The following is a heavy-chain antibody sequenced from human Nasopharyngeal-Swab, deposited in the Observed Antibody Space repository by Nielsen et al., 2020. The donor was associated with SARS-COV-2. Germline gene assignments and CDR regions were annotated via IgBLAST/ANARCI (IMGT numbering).Heavy chain of an antibody. J-gene: IGHJ6*03. V-gene: IGHV1-46*01. CDR3: ARHSSLLMDV. CDR1: GYTFTTSY. CDR2: INPSGGST. Sequence: ASVKVSCKASGYTFTTSYMHWVRQAPGQGLEWMGIINPSGGSTNYAQKFQGRVTMTRDTSTSTVYTELSSLRSEDTAVYYCARHSSLLMDVWGKGTTVTVSS. D-gene: IGHD3-22*01.